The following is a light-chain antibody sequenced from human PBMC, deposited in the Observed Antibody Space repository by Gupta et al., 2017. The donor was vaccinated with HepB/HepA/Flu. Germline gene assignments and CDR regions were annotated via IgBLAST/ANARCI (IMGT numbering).Light chain of an antibody. Sequence: IVLTPIPLSLSVSARQPASMSCKSSQSLLHSDGKTYLHWYLQKPGQPPQLLIYELSNRFSGVPDRFSGSGAGTDFTLKISRVEAEDVVVYYCMQSVQYPRSFGQGTKLEIK. J-gene: IGKJ2*04. CDR1: QSLLHSDGKTY. CDR3: MQSVQYPRS. CDR2: ELS. V-gene: IGKV2D-29*01.